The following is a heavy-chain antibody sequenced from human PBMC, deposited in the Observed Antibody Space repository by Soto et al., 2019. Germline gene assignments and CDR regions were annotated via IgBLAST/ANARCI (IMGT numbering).Heavy chain of an antibody. CDR2: ISGGGGTT. CDR1: GFTFSNYA. J-gene: IGHJ4*02. Sequence: HPGGSLRLSCAASGFTFSNYAMSWVRQAPGKGLEWVSAISGGGGTTYYAGSVKGRFTISRDNSKNTLFLQMNSLRAEDTAVYYCAKFFVETGESSGWPWSFHYWGQGTLVTVSS. V-gene: IGHV3-23*01. D-gene: IGHD6-25*01. CDR3: AKFFVETGESSGWPWSFHY.